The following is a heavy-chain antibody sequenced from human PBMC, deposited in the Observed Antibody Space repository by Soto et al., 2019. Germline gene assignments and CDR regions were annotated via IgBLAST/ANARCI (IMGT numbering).Heavy chain of an antibody. J-gene: IGHJ3*02. Sequence: PGGSLRLSCAASGFTFSSYAMSWVRQAPGKGLEWVSAISGSGGSTYYADSVKGRFTISRDNSKNTLYLQMNSLRAEDTAVYYCAKDKLYGDYPFDAFDIWGQGTMVTVSS. CDR2: ISGSGGST. V-gene: IGHV3-23*01. CDR3: AKDKLYGDYPFDAFDI. D-gene: IGHD4-17*01. CDR1: GFTFSSYA.